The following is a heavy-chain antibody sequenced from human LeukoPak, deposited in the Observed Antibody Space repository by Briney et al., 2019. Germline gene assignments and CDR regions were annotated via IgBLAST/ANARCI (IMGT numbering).Heavy chain of an antibody. J-gene: IGHJ6*02. V-gene: IGHV1-18*01. D-gene: IGHD3-22*01. CDR2: ISAYNGNT. Sequence: ASVKVSCKASGYTFTSYGISWVRQAPGQGLEWMGWISAYNGNTNYAQKLQGRVTMTTDTSTSTAYMELRSLRSDDTAVYYCARTYYDSSGYYLDYYYYYGMDVWGQGTTVTVSS. CDR3: ARTYYDSSGYYLDYYYYYGMDV. CDR1: GYTFTSYG.